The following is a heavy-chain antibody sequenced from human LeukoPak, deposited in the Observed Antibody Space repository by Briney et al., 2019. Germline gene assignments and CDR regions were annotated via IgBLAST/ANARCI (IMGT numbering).Heavy chain of an antibody. D-gene: IGHD6-19*01. J-gene: IGHJ3*02. V-gene: IGHV3-23*01. Sequence: PGGSPRLSCAASGFTFSSYAMSWVRQAPGKGLEWVSAISGSGGSTYYADSVKGRFTISRDNSKNSLYLQMNSLRAEDTAVYYCARDSSGCPGAFDIWGQGTMVTVSS. CDR1: GFTFSSYA. CDR3: ARDSSGCPGAFDI. CDR2: ISGSGGST.